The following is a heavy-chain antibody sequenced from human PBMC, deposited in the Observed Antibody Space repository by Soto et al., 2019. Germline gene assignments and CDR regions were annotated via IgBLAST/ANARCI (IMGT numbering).Heavy chain of an antibody. Sequence: LRLSCAASGFAFIGYGMHWVRQAPGKGLKWVALISYDGTNKHYEDSVKGRFTISRDNSKNTLYLQMNSLRTEDTAVYFCARDADLIYFDSWGQGTLVTVSS. D-gene: IGHD3-3*01. J-gene: IGHJ4*02. CDR2: ISYDGTNK. CDR1: GFAFIGYG. V-gene: IGHV3-30*03. CDR3: ARDADLIYFDS.